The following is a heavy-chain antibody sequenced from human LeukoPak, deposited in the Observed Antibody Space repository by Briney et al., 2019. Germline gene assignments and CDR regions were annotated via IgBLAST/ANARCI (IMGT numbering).Heavy chain of an antibody. V-gene: IGHV1-46*01. J-gene: IGHJ6*02. CDR1: GYTFTGYY. D-gene: IGHD3-9*01. Sequence: ASVKVSCKASGYTFTGYYMHWVRQAPGQGLEWMGIINPSGGSTSYAQKFQGRVTMTRDTSTSTVYMELSSLRSEDTAVYYCARAGLLRYFDWLTYYYGMDVWGQGTTVTVSS. CDR3: ARAGLLRYFDWLTYYYGMDV. CDR2: INPSGGST.